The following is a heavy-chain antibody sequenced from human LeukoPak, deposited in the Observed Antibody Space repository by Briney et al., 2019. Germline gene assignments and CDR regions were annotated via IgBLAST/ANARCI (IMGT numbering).Heavy chain of an antibody. J-gene: IGHJ4*02. D-gene: IGHD3-10*01. CDR2: ISYDGSDK. V-gene: IGHV3-30*18. CDR1: GFTFSNYG. CDR3: AKDHGLYYGSGSYFDY. Sequence: QPGGSLRLSCAASGFTFSNYGMHWVRQAPGKGLEWVAVISYDGSDKYYADSVKGRFTISRDNSKNTLYLQMNSLRAEDTAVYYCAKDHGLYYGSGSYFDYWGQGTLVTVSS.